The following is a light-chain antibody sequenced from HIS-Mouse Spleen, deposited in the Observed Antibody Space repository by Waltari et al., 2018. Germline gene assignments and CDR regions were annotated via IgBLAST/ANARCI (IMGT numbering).Light chain of an antibody. Sequence: QSVLTQPPSVSGAPGPRVTISCTGSSSNIGAGYDVHWYQQLPGTAPKLLIYGNGNRPSGVPDRVSGSKAGTSASLAITGLQAEDEADYYCQSYDSSLSGSGVFGGGTKLTVL. CDR3: QSYDSSLSGSGV. J-gene: IGLJ3*02. CDR2: GNG. V-gene: IGLV1-40*01. CDR1: SSNIGAGYD.